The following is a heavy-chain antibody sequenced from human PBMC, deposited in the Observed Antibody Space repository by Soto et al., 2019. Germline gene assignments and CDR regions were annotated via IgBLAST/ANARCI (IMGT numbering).Heavy chain of an antibody. CDR2: INAHSGGT. CDR3: ARVNKGEGTTETNWGFDP. Sequence: ASVKVSCKASGFSFTGYYIHWLRQAPGQGLEWMGWINAHSGGTDYAQKFQGRVTLTRDTSIATAYLTLTSLTSDDTALYYCARVNKGEGTTETNWGFDPWGQGTLVTVSS. D-gene: IGHD7-27*01. CDR1: GFSFTGYY. J-gene: IGHJ5*02. V-gene: IGHV1-2*02.